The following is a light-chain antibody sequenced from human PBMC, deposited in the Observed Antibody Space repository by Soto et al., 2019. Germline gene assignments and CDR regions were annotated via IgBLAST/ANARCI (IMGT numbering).Light chain of an antibody. Sequence: QSVLTQPASVSGSPGQSITISCTGTNSDIGSYNLVSWYQQEPGKAPKVMIYEGSQRPSGVSNRFSGSKSGNTASLTISGLQAEDEADYYCCSYAGTNTLVFGGGTKVTVL. V-gene: IGLV2-23*01. J-gene: IGLJ3*02. CDR2: EGS. CDR3: CSYAGTNTLV. CDR1: NSDIGSYNL.